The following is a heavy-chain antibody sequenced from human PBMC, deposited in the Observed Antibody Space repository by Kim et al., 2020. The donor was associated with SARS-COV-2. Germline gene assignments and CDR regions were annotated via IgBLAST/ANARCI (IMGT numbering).Heavy chain of an antibody. Sequence: SETLSLTCTVSGGSISSGDYYWSWIRQPPGKGLEWIGYIYYSGSTYYNPSLKSRVTISVDTSKNQFSLKLSSVTAADTAVYYCASLYSGYDYRWFDPWGQGTLVTVSS. J-gene: IGHJ5*02. V-gene: IGHV4-30-4*01. CDR2: IYYSGST. D-gene: IGHD5-12*01. CDR3: ASLYSGYDYRWFDP. CDR1: GGSISSGDYY.